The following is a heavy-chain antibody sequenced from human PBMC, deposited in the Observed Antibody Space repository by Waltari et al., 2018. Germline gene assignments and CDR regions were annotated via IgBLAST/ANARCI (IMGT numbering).Heavy chain of an antibody. D-gene: IGHD6-6*01. CDR1: GYTFTSYD. CDR3: ARDKEYSSSFFHFDY. Sequence: QVQLVQSGAEVKKPGASVKVSCKASGYTFTSYDINWVRQATGQGLEWMGWMNPNSGNTGYAQKFQGRVTITTDESTSTAYMELSSLRSEDTAVYYCARDKEYSSSFFHFDYWGQGTLVTVSS. CDR2: MNPNSGNT. J-gene: IGHJ4*02. V-gene: IGHV1-8*01.